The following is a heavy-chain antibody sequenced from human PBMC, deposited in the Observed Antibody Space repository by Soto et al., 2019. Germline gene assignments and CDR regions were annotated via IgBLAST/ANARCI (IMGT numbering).Heavy chain of an antibody. D-gene: IGHD6-13*01. V-gene: IGHV4-34*01. CDR1: GGSFSGYY. CDR2: INHSGST. J-gene: IGHJ5*02. CDR3: ARGRAAADPYVWFDP. Sequence: SETLSLTCAVYGGSFSGYYWSWIRQPPGKGLEWIGEINHSGSTNYNPSLKSRVTISVDTSKNQFSLKLSSVTAADTAVYYCARGRAAADPYVWFDPWGQGTLVTVSS.